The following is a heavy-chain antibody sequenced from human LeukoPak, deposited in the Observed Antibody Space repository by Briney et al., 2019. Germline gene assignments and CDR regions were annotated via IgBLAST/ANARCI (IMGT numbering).Heavy chain of an antibody. V-gene: IGHV1-24*01. CDR2: FDPEDGET. CDR3: ATGPLRITMVRGAFDY. D-gene: IGHD3-10*01. Sequence: ASVKVSCKVSGYTLTELSMHWVRQAPGKGLEWMGGFDPEDGETIYAQKFQGRVTMTEDTSTDTAYMELSSLRSEDTAVYYCATGPLRITMVRGAFDYWGQGTLVTVSS. CDR1: GYTLTELS. J-gene: IGHJ4*02.